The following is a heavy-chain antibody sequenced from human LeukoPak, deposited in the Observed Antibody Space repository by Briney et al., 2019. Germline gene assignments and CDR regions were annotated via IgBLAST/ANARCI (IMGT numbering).Heavy chain of an antibody. CDR3: ARAPLGSGFFMGFYDY. CDR1: AFTFSNYW. CDR2: INQDGSAK. V-gene: IGHV3-7*03. Sequence: GGSLRLSCTASAFTFSNYWMSWVRQAPGKGLEWVASINQDGSAKDSVHSVEGRFIISRDNVKNSLHLQMDSLRAEDTAVYYCARAPLGSGFFMGFYDYWGQGTLVTVSS. J-gene: IGHJ4*02. D-gene: IGHD3-10*01.